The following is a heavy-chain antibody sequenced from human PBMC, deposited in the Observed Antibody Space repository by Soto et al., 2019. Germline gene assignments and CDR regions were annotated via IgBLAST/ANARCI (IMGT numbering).Heavy chain of an antibody. D-gene: IGHD6-13*01. CDR2: IIPIFGTA. J-gene: IGHJ4*02. CDR3: ARDRPYSSSWYGDY. CDR1: GGTFSSYA. Sequence: ASVKVSCKASGGTFSSYAISWVRQAPGQGLEWMGGIIPIFGTANYAQKFQGRVTITADESTSTAYMELSSLRSEDTAVYYCARDRPYSSSWYGDYWGQGTLVTVSS. V-gene: IGHV1-69*13.